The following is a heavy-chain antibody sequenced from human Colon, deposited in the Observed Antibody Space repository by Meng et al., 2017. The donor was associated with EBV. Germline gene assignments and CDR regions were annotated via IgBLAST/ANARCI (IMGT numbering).Heavy chain of an antibody. CDR2: IYHSGST. V-gene: IGHV4-39*01. J-gene: IGHJ4*02. Sequence: QWQPPESGPGTVKHSETLSLTCTVSGGSISSNGYYWDWVRQPPGKGLEWIGAIYHSGSTSYNPSLQSRVTMFVDTSKNQFSLMLTSVTATDTAVYYCARRRGGSGRDCWGQGTLVTVSS. CDR1: GGSISSNGYY. CDR3: ARRRGGSGRDC. D-gene: IGHD3-10*01.